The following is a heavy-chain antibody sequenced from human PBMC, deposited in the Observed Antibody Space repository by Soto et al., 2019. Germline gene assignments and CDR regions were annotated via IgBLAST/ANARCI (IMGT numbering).Heavy chain of an antibody. CDR2: IIPIFGTA. CDR1: GGTFSSYA. Sequence: SVKVSCKASGGTFSSYAISWVRQAPGQGLEWMGGIIPIFGTANYAQKFQGRVAITADESTSTAYMELSSLRSEDTAVYYCARDADSSSWSSNWFDPWGQGTLVTVSS. D-gene: IGHD6-13*01. J-gene: IGHJ5*02. CDR3: ARDADSSSWSSNWFDP. V-gene: IGHV1-69*13.